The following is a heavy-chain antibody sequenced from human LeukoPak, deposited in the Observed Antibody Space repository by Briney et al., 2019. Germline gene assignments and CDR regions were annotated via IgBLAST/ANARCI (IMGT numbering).Heavy chain of an antibody. CDR3: ARDVQVIGNTVTTEYYFDY. J-gene: IGHJ4*02. V-gene: IGHV3-23*01. D-gene: IGHD4-17*01. CDR2: ISGSGGST. CDR1: GFTFSSYG. Sequence: GGSLRLSCAASGFTFSSYGMSWVRQAPGKGLEWVSAISGSGGSTYYADSVKGRFTISRDNSKNTLYLQMNSLRAEDTAVYYCARDVQVIGNTVTTEYYFDYWGQGTLVTVSS.